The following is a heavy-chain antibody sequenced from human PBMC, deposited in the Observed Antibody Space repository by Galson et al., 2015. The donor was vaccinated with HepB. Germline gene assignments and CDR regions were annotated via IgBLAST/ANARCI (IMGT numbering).Heavy chain of an antibody. V-gene: IGHV6-1*01. J-gene: IGHJ6*02. CDR2: TYYRSKWYN. D-gene: IGHD5-12*01. Sequence: CAISGDSVSTHIVAWNWIRQSPLRGLEWLGRTYYRSKWYNDYAVSVQSRITINPDTSRNQFSLQLNSVTPEDTGVYYCTRVRHLARGMDVWGQGTTVTVSS. CDR3: TRVRHLARGMDV. CDR1: GDSVSTHIVA.